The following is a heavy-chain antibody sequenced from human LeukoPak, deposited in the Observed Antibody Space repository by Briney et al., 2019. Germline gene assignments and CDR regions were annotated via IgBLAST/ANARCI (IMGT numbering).Heavy chain of an antibody. CDR2: IYYSGST. CDR3: ARVVVAAEYYYGMDV. D-gene: IGHD2-15*01. J-gene: IGHJ6*02. V-gene: IGHV4-61*01. CDR1: GGSVSSGSYY. Sequence: SETLSLTCTVSGGSVSSGSYYWSWIRQPPGKGLEWIGYIYYSGSTNYNPSLKSRVTISVDTSKNQFSLKLSSVTAADTAVYYCARVVVAAEYYYGMDVWGQGTTVTVSS.